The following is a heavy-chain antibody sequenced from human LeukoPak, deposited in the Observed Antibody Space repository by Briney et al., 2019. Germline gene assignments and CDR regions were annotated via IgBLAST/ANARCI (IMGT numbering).Heavy chain of an antibody. D-gene: IGHD1-1*01. V-gene: IGHV4-38-2*02. CDR1: GYSISSGYY. Sequence: PSETLSLTCTVSGYSISSGYYWGWIRQPPGKGLEWIGSIYHSGSTYYNPSLKSRVIISVDTSKNQFSLKLSSVTAADTAVYYCARAWGPNWNDLSFDYWGQGTLVTVSS. J-gene: IGHJ4*02. CDR3: ARAWGPNWNDLSFDY. CDR2: IYHSGST.